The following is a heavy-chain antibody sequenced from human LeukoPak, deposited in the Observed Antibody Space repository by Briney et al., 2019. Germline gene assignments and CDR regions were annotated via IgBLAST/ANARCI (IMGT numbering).Heavy chain of an antibody. Sequence: ASLKVSCKASGGTFSSYAINWVRQATGQGLEWMGWMNPNSDNTGYAQKFQGRVTMTRNTSISTAYMELSSLRSEDTAVYYCASGGHSSSWWGTYYYYYYGMDVWGQGTTVTVSS. V-gene: IGHV1-8*02. CDR3: ASGGHSSSWWGTYYYYYYGMDV. CDR1: GGTFSSYA. D-gene: IGHD6-13*01. J-gene: IGHJ6*02. CDR2: MNPNSDNT.